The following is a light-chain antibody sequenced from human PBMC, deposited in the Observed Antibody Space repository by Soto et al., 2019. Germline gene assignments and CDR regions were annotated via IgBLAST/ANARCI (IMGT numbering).Light chain of an antibody. CDR3: QHYGSSRWT. J-gene: IGKJ1*01. CDR1: QSVSSS. V-gene: IGKV3-20*01. CDR2: AAS. Sequence: EIVLTQSPDTLSLSPGERASLSCRASQSVSSSLAWYQQKPGQAPRLLISAASARVTGTPDRFSGGGTGTDFTLTISRLEPEDFAAYYCQHYGSSRWTFGQGTKVDIK.